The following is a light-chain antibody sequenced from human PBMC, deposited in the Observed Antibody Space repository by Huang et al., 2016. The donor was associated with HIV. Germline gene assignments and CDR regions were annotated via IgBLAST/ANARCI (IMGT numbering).Light chain of an antibody. J-gene: IGKJ1*01. Sequence: EIVITQSPAILSVSPGERATLSCRASQFISSNLAWYQQKPGQAPRLLIHGPSTRATGIPTRFSGSETGTSFTLNITSQQSEDFGVYYCQQYNIWPPAFGQGPRVEIK. CDR2: GPS. CDR3: QQYNIWPPA. V-gene: IGKV3-15*01. CDR1: QFISSN.